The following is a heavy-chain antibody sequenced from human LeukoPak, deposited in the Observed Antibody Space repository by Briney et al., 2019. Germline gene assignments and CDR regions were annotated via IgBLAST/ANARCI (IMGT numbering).Heavy chain of an antibody. J-gene: IGHJ5*02. V-gene: IGHV4-34*01. D-gene: IGHD2-2*01. CDR1: GGSFSGYY. CDR2: INHSGST. Sequence: SETLSLTCAVYGGSFSGYYWSWIRQPPGKGLEWIGEINHSGSTNYNPSLKSRVTISVDTSKNQFSLKLSSVTAADTAVYYCARPDGYCSSTSCYYNNWFDPWGQGTLVTVSS. CDR3: ARPDGYCSSTSCYYNNWFDP.